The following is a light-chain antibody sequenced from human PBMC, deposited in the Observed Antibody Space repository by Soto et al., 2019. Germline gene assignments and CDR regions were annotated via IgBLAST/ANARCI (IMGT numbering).Light chain of an antibody. V-gene: IGLV2-8*01. CDR2: EVI. J-gene: IGLJ3*02. CDR1: SSDVGYYNS. Sequence: QSALTQPPSASGSPGQSVTISCTGTSSDVGYYNSVSWYQQHPGKAPKLMIYEVIERPSGVPDRFSGSKSGNTASLTVSGLQAEDEADYYCSSYAGSNKVVFGGGTQLTVL. CDR3: SSYAGSNKVV.